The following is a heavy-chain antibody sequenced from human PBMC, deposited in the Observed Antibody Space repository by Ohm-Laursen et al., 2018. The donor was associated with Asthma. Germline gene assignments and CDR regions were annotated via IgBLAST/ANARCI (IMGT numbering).Heavy chain of an antibody. CDR3: ARMDGGDSRKDKSDY. CDR2: ISARGGDT. V-gene: IGHV3-23*01. J-gene: IGHJ4*02. Sequence: SLRLSCAAPGSTFSTYAMTWVRQAPGRGLEWVSTISARGGDTNYAGSVKGRFTISRDNSKNTLYLQMDSLRVEDTAVYYCARMDGGDSRKDKSDYWGQGTLVTVSS. CDR1: GSTFSTYA. D-gene: IGHD3-22*01.